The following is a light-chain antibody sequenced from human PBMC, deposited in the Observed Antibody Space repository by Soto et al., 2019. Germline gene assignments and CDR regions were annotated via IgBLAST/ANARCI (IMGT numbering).Light chain of an antibody. CDR1: QGISNY. V-gene: IGKV1-27*01. CDR3: QKYNSARWT. Sequence: DIQMTQSPSSLSASVGDRVTITCRASQGISNYLAWYQQKPGKVPKLLIFAASTLHSGVPSRFSGSGSGTDFTLTISSLQPEDVATYYCQKYNSARWTFGQWTKVEI. J-gene: IGKJ1*01. CDR2: AAS.